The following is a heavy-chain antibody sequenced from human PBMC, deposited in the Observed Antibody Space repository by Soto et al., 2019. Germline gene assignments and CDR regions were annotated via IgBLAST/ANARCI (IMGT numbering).Heavy chain of an antibody. V-gene: IGHV4-31*03. CDR3: ARSGYSYGLRFDY. J-gene: IGHJ4*02. D-gene: IGHD5-18*01. CDR1: GGSISSGGYY. CDR2: IYYSGST. Sequence: PSETLSLTCTVSGGSISSGGYYWSWIRQHPGKGLEWIGYIYYSGSTYYNPSLKSRVTISVDTSKNQFSLKLSSVNAADTAVYYCARSGYSYGLRFDYGGQGTLVTVSS.